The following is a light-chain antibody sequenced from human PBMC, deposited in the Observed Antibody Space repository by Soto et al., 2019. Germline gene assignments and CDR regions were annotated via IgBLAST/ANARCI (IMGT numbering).Light chain of an antibody. CDR2: GAS. J-gene: IGKJ3*01. CDR1: QSVSGSY. CDR3: QQYSRSPFT. V-gene: IGKV3-20*01. Sequence: EIVLTQSPGTLSLSPGERAALSCRASQSVSGSYVAWYQQKPGQAPRLLIYGASNRATGIPDRFSGSGSGTDFTLTITRLEPEDFAVYSCQQYSRSPFTFGPGTKVDIK.